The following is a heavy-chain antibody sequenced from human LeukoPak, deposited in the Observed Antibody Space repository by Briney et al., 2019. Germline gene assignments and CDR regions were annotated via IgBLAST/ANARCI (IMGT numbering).Heavy chain of an antibody. CDR1: GGSISSYY. Sequence: PSETLSLTCTVSGGSISSYYWSWIRQPPGRGLEWIGYVYYSGSTNYNPSFKSRITISVDTSRNQFSLQLSSVTAADTAVYYCARIHRYCSGGACYVLDNWGQGTLVAVSS. V-gene: IGHV4-59*01. CDR3: ARIHRYCSGGACYVLDN. CDR2: VYYSGST. J-gene: IGHJ4*02. D-gene: IGHD2-15*01.